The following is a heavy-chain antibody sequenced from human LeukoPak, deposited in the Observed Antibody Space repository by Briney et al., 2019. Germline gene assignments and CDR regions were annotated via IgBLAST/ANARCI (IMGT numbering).Heavy chain of an antibody. CDR1: GYTFTGYY. Sequence: ASVKVSCKASGYTFTGYYMHWVQQAPGQGLEWMGWINPNSGGTNYAQKFQGRVTMTRDTSISTAYMELSRLRSDDTAVYYCAREDGDYYYGMDVWGQGTTVTVSS. J-gene: IGHJ6*02. V-gene: IGHV1-2*02. D-gene: IGHD4-17*01. CDR2: INPNSGGT. CDR3: AREDGDYYYGMDV.